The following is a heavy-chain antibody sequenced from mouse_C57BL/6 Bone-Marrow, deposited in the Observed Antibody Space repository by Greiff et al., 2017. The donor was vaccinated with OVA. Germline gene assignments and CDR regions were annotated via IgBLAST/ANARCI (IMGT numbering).Heavy chain of an antibody. Sequence: EVHLVESGGGLVKPGGSLKLSCAASGFTFSSYAMSWVRQTPEKRLEWVATISDGGSYTYYPDNVKGRFTISRDNAKNNLYLQMSHLKSEDTAMYYCARDLGYLAMDYWGQGTSVTVSS. CDR1: GFTFSSYA. J-gene: IGHJ4*01. CDR3: ARDLGYLAMDY. V-gene: IGHV5-4*01. CDR2: ISDGGSYT. D-gene: IGHD1-2*01.